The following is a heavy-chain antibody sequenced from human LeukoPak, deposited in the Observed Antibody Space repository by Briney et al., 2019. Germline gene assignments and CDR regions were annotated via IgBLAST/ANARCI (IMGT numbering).Heavy chain of an antibody. CDR3: ARVTYYYDSSPFDFDY. Sequence: ETLSLTCTVSGGSISSSSYYWGWIRQPPGKGLEWIGSIYYSGSTYYNPSLKSRVTISADTSKNQFSLKLSSVTAADTAVYYCARVTYYYDSSPFDFDYWGQGTLVTVSS. J-gene: IGHJ4*02. V-gene: IGHV4-39*01. D-gene: IGHD3-22*01. CDR2: IYYSGST. CDR1: GGSISSSSYY.